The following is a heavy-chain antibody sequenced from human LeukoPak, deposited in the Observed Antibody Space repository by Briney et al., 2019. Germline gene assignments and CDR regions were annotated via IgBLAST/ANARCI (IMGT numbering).Heavy chain of an antibody. CDR3: ARSAVAGINWFDP. V-gene: IGHV3-30*02. D-gene: IGHD6-19*01. Sequence: PGGSLRLSCAASGFTFSSYGMHWVRQAPGKGLEWVAFIRYDGSNKYYADSVKGRFTISSDNSKNTLYLQMNSLRAEDTAAYYCARSAVAGINWFDPWGQGTLVTVSS. CDR2: IRYDGSNK. J-gene: IGHJ5*02. CDR1: GFTFSSYG.